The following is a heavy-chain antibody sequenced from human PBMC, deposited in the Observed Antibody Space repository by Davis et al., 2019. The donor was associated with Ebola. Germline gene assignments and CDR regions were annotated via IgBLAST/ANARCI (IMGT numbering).Heavy chain of an antibody. CDR3: ARTTKTNIEDSGLGYNSFDS. V-gene: IGHV4-34*01. CDR1: GGSSSAYL. CDR2: ISHGGVS. D-gene: IGHD2/OR15-2a*01. J-gene: IGHJ5*01. Sequence: SETLSLTCAVYGGSSSAYLWSWIRQSPGKGLEWIGKISHGGVSDYNPSLRSRVAISVDSSKNQFSLKISSVTAADTATYYCARTTKTNIEDSGLGYNSFDSWGQGVLVSVSS.